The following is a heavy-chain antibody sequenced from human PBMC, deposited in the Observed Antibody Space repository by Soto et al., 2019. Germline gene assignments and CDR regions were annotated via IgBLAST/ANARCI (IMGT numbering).Heavy chain of an antibody. Sequence: GGSLRLSCAASGFTFSSYSMNWVRQAPGKGLEWGSYISSSSSTIYYADSVKGRFTISRDNAKNSLYLQMNSLRDEDTAVYYCARPEYSSSSYGMDVWGQGTTVTVSS. CDR3: ARPEYSSSSYGMDV. CDR1: GFTFSSYS. CDR2: ISSSSSTI. J-gene: IGHJ6*02. V-gene: IGHV3-48*02. D-gene: IGHD6-6*01.